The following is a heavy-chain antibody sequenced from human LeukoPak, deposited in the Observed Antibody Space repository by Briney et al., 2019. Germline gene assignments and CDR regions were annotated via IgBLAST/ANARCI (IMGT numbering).Heavy chain of an antibody. V-gene: IGHV3-33*01. CDR3: ARRDIVVVPAAIDYYYYYMDV. Sequence: QTGKSLRLSCAASGFMFSRSDIHWVRQAPGKGLEWVAVIWHDRSDTYGSNKYYADSVKGRFTISRDNSKNTLYLQMNSLRAEDTAVYYCARRDIVVVPAAIDYYYYYMDVWGKGTTVTVSS. CDR1: GFMFSRSD. D-gene: IGHD2-2*02. CDR2: IWHDRSDTYGSNK. J-gene: IGHJ6*03.